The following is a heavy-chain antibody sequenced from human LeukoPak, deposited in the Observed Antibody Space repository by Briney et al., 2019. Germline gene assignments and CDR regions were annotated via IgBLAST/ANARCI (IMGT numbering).Heavy chain of an antibody. CDR2: INPNSGGT. J-gene: IGHJ4*02. V-gene: IGHV1-2*02. D-gene: IGHD2-2*01. CDR1: GYTFTGCY. Sequence: ASVKVSCKASGYTFTGCYMHWVRQAPGQGLEWMGWINPNSGGTNYAQKFQGRVTMTRDTSISTAYMELSRLRSDDTAVYYCARWDVYCSSTSCYPFDYWGQGTLVTVSS. CDR3: ARWDVYCSSTSCYPFDY.